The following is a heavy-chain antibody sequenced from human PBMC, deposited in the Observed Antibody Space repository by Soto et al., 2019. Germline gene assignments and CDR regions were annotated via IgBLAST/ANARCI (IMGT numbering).Heavy chain of an antibody. Sequence: QVQLQESGPGLVKPSETLSLTCTVSGGSISSYYWSWIRQPPGKGLEWIGYIYYSGSTNYNPSLKSRVTISVDTSKNQFSLKLSSVTAADTAVYYCARDPLDWFDPWGQGTLVTVSS. CDR2: IYYSGST. CDR3: ARDPLDWFDP. J-gene: IGHJ5*02. CDR1: GGSISSYY. V-gene: IGHV4-59*01.